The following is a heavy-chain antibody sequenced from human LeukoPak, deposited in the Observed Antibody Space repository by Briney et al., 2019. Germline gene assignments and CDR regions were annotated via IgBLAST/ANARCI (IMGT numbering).Heavy chain of an antibody. CDR1: GYTFTVYY. J-gene: IGHJ4*02. Sequence: AAVQDSCKASGYTFTVYYWHWVGRAPGQGLEGMGGANTTSGGTNYAQKFQGRVTMTRGTSNRTAYRELSRLRSDDTAVYYCARVRNYVSPLDYWGQGTLVTVSS. CDR2: ANTTSGGT. CDR3: ARVRNYVSPLDY. V-gene: IGHV1-2*02. D-gene: IGHD1-7*01.